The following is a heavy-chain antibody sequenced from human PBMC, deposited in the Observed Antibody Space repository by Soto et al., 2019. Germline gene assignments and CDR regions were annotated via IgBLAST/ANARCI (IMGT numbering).Heavy chain of an antibody. D-gene: IGHD3-22*01. Sequence: GGSLRLSFAASGFTFSSYSMTWVRQAPGKGLEWVSSISSSSSYIYYADSVKGRFTISRDNARNSLYLQMNSLRAEDTAVYYRARDRDSSGYDLDPLGWFDPWGQGTLVTVS. CDR3: ARDRDSSGYDLDPLGWFDP. J-gene: IGHJ5*02. V-gene: IGHV3-21*01. CDR2: ISSSSSYI. CDR1: GFTFSSYS.